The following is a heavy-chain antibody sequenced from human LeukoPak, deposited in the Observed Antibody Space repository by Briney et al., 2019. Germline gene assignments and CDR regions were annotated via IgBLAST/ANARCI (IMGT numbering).Heavy chain of an antibody. J-gene: IGHJ4*02. CDR2: ISSSVTT. V-gene: IGHV3-23*01. CDR3: AKGHYYGSGSYWV. D-gene: IGHD3-10*01. CDR1: GFTFSSYA. Sequence: PGGSLRLSCAASGFTFSSYAMTWVRQAPGKGLEWVSAISSSVTTYYADSVKGRSSISRDNSKNMLYLQMNGLRAEDTAVYYCAKGHYYGSGSYWVWGQGTLVTVSS.